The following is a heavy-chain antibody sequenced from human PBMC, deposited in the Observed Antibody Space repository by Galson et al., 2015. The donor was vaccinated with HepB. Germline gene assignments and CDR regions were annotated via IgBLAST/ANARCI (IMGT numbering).Heavy chain of an antibody. CDR1: GLTFSTYS. V-gene: IGHV3-48*01. J-gene: IGHJ4*02. CDR3: ATQSSEHY. CDR2: ISSSSSTI. Sequence: SLRLSCGASGLTFSTYSMYWVRQAPGKGLEWVSYISSSSSTIYYADSVKGRFSISRDNAKNSLYLQMNNLRAEDTAVYYCATQSSEHYWGQGTLVIVSS. D-gene: IGHD1-14*01.